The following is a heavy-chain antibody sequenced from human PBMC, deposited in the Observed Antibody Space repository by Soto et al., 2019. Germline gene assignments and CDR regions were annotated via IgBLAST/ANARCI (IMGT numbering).Heavy chain of an antibody. J-gene: IGHJ6*02. Sequence: QVKLWQSGAEVKKPGASVKISCKASGYTFTTYVLNWVRQAPGQGLEWVGWVSAKNGNTNYAQKLRGRVSMATDTSTTTAYMELRSLRSEDTTVYYWAGLHTDGFYRYFGIDVWGPGTTVIVSS. CDR2: VSAKNGNT. CDR1: GYTFTTYV. V-gene: IGHV1-18*01. D-gene: IGHD3-22*01. CDR3: AGLHTDGFYRYFGIDV.